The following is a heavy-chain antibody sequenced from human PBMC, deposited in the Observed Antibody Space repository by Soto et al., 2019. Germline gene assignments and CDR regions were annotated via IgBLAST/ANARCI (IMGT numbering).Heavy chain of an antibody. CDR3: ARIYGGASWEYNWFDP. CDR2: IYYSGST. V-gene: IGHV4-59*01. Sequence: SETLSLTCTVSGGSISSYYWSWIRQPPGKGLEWIGYIYYSGSTNYNPSLKSRVTISVDTSKNQFSLKLSSVTAADTAVYYCARIYGGASWEYNWFDPWGQGTLVTVSS. D-gene: IGHD1-26*01. J-gene: IGHJ5*02. CDR1: GGSISSYY.